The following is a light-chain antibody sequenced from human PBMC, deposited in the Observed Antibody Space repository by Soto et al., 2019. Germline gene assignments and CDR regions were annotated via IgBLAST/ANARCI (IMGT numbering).Light chain of an antibody. V-gene: IGLV2-8*01. J-gene: IGLJ3*02. Sequence: QSALTQPPSASGSPGQSVTISCTGTSSDVGGSKYVSWYQQHPGKAPKVIIYEVSKWPSGVPDRFSGSKSGNMASLTVSGLQAEDEADYYCSSYAGDNKWVFGGGTKLTVL. CDR2: EVS. CDR3: SSYAGDNKWV. CDR1: SSDVGGSKY.